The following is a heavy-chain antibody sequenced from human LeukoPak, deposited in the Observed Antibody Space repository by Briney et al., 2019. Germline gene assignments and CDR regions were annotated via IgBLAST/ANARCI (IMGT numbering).Heavy chain of an antibody. V-gene: IGHV1-8*01. D-gene: IGHD2-15*01. CDR3: ARAPDCSGGSCYLWFDR. CDR1: GYTFINYD. CDR2: MNPNSGNT. Sequence: ASVTVSFKSSGYTFINYDINWVRQATGQGLEWMGWMNPNSGNTGYAQKFQGRVTMTRNTSISTAYMEVSSLRSDDTAVYYCARAPDCSGGSCYLWFDRWGQGTLVTVSS. J-gene: IGHJ5*02.